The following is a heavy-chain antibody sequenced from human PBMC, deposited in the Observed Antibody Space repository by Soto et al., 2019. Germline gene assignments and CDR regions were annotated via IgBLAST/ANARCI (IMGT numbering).Heavy chain of an antibody. J-gene: IGHJ6*02. CDR3: AKGVLSFHYGMEV. CDR1: GFTFNTYP. V-gene: IGHV3-23*01. CDR2: ISSTAGRTS. D-gene: IGHD3-10*01. Sequence: PGGSLSLSCATSGFTFNTYPMTWVRQAPGKGLEWVASISSTAGRTSSYADSVKGRFAIARDFSDNSVYLEMNNLRVDDTAVYFCAKGVLSFHYGMEVWGQGTTVTVSS.